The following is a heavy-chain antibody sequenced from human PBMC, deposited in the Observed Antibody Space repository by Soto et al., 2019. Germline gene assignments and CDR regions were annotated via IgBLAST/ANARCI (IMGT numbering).Heavy chain of an antibody. V-gene: IGHV3-21*01. CDR1: RFTFSNYN. D-gene: IGHD2-2*01. J-gene: IGHJ5*02. CDR2: ISSSSSYI. CDR3: ARGYCSSTSCLNWFDP. Sequence: GGSLRLSCVASRFTFSNYNMNWVRQAPGKGLEWVSSISSSSSYIYYADSVKGRFTISRDNAKNSLYLQMNSLRAEDTAVYYCARGYCSSTSCLNWFDPWGQGTLVTVSS.